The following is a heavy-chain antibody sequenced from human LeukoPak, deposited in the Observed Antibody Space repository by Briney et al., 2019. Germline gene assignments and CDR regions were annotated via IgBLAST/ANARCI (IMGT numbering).Heavy chain of an antibody. CDR3: ARGFVHAFDI. CDR2: IGVAGDT. J-gene: IGHJ3*02. D-gene: IGHD6-6*01. Sequence: GGSLRLSCAASGFAFSTYDMHWVRQATGKGLEWVSAIGVAGDTYYPGSVKGRFTISRENAKNSLYLQMSSLRAGDTAVYYCARGFVHAFDIWGQGTMVTVSS. V-gene: IGHV3-13*04. CDR1: GFAFSTYD.